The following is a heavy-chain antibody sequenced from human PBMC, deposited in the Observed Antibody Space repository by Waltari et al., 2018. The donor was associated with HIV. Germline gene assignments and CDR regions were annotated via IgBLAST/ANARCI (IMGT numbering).Heavy chain of an antibody. J-gene: IGHJ6*02. D-gene: IGHD3-10*01. Sequence: QLQLVESGGGVVQPGRSLRLSCAASGFTSSSYGMHWVRQAPGKGLEWVAVIWYDGSNKYYADSVKGRFSISRDNSKNTLYLQMNSLRAEDTAVYFCARRGVLTYYYTMDVWGQGTTVTVSS. CDR3: ARRGVLTYYYTMDV. CDR1: GFTSSSYG. CDR2: IWYDGSNK. V-gene: IGHV3-33*01.